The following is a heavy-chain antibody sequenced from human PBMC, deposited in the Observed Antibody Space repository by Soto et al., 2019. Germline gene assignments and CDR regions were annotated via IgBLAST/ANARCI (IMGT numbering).Heavy chain of an antibody. Sequence: SQTLSLTCAISGDSVSSNSAAWNWIRQSPSRGLEWLGRTYYRSKWYYDYAGSVKSRISINPDTSKNQVSLQLSSVTPEDTAVYYCARVYSSGWSFYYGTDVWGQGTTVTVSS. CDR2: TYYRSKWYY. CDR3: ARVYSSGWSFYYGTDV. J-gene: IGHJ6*02. CDR1: GDSVSSNSAA. D-gene: IGHD6-19*01. V-gene: IGHV6-1*01.